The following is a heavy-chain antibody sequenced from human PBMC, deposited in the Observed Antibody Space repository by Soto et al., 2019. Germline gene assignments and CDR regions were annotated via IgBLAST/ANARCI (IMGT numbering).Heavy chain of an antibody. CDR3: ARGEGYCSGGSCYRWFDP. Sequence: GASVKVSCKASGYTFTKYAMHWVRQAPGQRLEWMGWINAGNGNTKYSQKFQGRVTITRDTSASTAYMELSSLRSEDTAVYYCARGEGYCSGGSCYRWFDPWGQGTLVTVSS. D-gene: IGHD2-15*01. CDR1: GYTFTKYA. J-gene: IGHJ5*02. CDR2: INAGNGNT. V-gene: IGHV1-3*01.